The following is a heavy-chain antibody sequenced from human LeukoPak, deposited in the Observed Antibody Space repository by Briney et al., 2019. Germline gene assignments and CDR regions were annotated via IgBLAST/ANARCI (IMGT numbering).Heavy chain of an antibody. CDR3: ARHRSGTSCFDC. Sequence: SETLSLTCSVSGGSMTNYYWSWIRQPPGKGLEWIAYISDSGRTNYNPSLKSRVTISVDTSKNQFSLKLSSVTAADTAVYHCARHRSGTSCFDCWGQGTLVTVS. CDR1: GGSMTNYY. J-gene: IGHJ4*02. D-gene: IGHD1-26*01. CDR2: ISDSGRT. V-gene: IGHV4-59*08.